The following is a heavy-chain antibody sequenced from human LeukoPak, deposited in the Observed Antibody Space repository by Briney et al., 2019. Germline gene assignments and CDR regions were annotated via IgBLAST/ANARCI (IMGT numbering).Heavy chain of an antibody. CDR1: GASISSYY. V-gene: IGHV4-59*01. CDR3: AKSLGNWNDGGTDY. Sequence: PSETLSLTCTVSGASISSYYWSWIRQPPGKGLEWIGYIYYTGSTNYNPSLKSRVTISLDTSKNQFSLKLNSVTAADTAVYYCAKSLGNWNDGGTDYWGQGTLVTVSS. CDR2: IYYTGST. D-gene: IGHD1-1*01. J-gene: IGHJ4*02.